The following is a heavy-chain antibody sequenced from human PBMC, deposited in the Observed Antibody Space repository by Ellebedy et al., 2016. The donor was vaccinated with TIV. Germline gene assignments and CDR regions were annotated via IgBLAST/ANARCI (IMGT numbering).Heavy chain of an antibody. CDR3: ARRGYSYENELDN. J-gene: IGHJ4*02. CDR1: GFTFSGYG. D-gene: IGHD5-18*01. CDR2: IRSDGSDA. Sequence: GESLKISCGASGFTFSGYGMHWVRQGPGKGLEWVGFIRSDGSDADYAESVKGRFTISSDNSRNTLFLQMKNLRPEDTALYYCARRGYSYENELDNWGQGTLVTVSS. V-gene: IGHV3-30*02.